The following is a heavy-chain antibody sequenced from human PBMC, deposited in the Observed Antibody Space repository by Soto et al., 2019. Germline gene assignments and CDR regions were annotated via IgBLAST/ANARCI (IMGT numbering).Heavy chain of an antibody. CDR2: IDPSDSYT. D-gene: IGHD6-6*01. J-gene: IGHJ6*02. Sequence: GESLKISCKGSGYSFTSYWISWVRQMPGKGLEWMGRIDPSDSYTNYSPSFQGHVTISADKSISTAYLQWSSLKAPDTAMYYCARRPIRHIADRQGYYYGMDVWGQGTTVTVSS. V-gene: IGHV5-10-1*01. CDR1: GYSFTSYW. CDR3: ARRPIRHIADRQGYYYGMDV.